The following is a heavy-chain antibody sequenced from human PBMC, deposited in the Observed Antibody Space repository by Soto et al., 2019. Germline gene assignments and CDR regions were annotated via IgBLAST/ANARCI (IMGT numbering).Heavy chain of an antibody. Sequence: QVQLQESGPGLVKPSGTLYLTCAVSGGSISSNKWWSWGRHPPGKGLEWIAEMYHTGSTNYNPSLKSGVTISVEKSKTQFSLKLSSVTAADTAVYYCARSSRYEYESSEGNFAYWGQGNLVTVSS. D-gene: IGHD3-22*01. J-gene: IGHJ4*02. CDR1: GGSISSNKW. CDR3: ARSSRYEYESSEGNFAY. CDR2: MYHTGST. V-gene: IGHV4-4*02.